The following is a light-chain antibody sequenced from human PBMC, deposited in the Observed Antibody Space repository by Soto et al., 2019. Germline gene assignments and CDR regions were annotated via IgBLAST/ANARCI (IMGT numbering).Light chain of an antibody. CDR3: MQGTHWPIT. V-gene: IGKV2-30*02. CDR2: KVS. Sequence: VVMTQSPLSLPVTLGQPASISCRSNQSLVHSDGIAYFSWFQQRAGRSPRRLIYKVSKQDSGVPARFSGSGSGTDFALKISRVDAEYVGVYYCMQGTHWPITFGQGTRLEIK. J-gene: IGKJ5*01. CDR1: QSLVHSDGIAY.